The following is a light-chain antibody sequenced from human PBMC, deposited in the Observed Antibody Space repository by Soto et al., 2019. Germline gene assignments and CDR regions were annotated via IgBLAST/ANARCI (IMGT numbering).Light chain of an antibody. J-gene: IGKJ1*01. Sequence: DIQMTQSPSTLSASVGYRVTIACRASQSVNTWLAWYQKKPGKPPKLLIYDASSLQSGVPSRFSGSGSGTEFTLTISSLQPDDFATYYCQQYNSDWKFGQGTKVDIK. CDR2: DAS. CDR3: QQYNSDWK. CDR1: QSVNTW. V-gene: IGKV1-5*01.